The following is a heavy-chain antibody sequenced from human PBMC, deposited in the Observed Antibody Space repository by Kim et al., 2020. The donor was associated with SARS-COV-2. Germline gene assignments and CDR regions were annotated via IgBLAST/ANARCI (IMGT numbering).Heavy chain of an antibody. D-gene: IGHD3-10*01. CDR1: GFTFSNAW. V-gene: IGHV3-15*01. CDR3: TTSRYYYDSGSYYNVDY. Sequence: GGSLRLSCAASGFTFSNAWMSWVRQAPGKGLEWVGRIKSKTAGGATDYAAPVKGRFTISRDDSKNTLYLQMNSLKTEDTAVYYCTTSRYYYDSGSYYNVDYWGQGTLVTVSS. CDR2: IKSKTAGGAT. J-gene: IGHJ4*02.